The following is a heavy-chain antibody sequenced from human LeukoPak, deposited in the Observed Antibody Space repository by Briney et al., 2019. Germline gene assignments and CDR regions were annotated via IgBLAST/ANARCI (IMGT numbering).Heavy chain of an antibody. D-gene: IGHD3-10*01. J-gene: IGHJ5*02. V-gene: IGHV3-23*01. CDR1: GFTFSNYA. Sequence: GGSLRLSCAASGFTFSNYAMTWVRQAPGKGLEWVSGIRAGGGSTNFADSVRGRFTLSTDNSKNTLYLQMNSLRAEDVAIYYCAKDGGSGMGFDPWGQGTLVTVSS. CDR3: AKDGGSGMGFDP. CDR2: IRAGGGST.